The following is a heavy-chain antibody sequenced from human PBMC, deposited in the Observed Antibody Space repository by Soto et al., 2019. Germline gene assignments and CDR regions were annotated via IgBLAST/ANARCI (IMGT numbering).Heavy chain of an antibody. Sequence: GGSLRLSCAASGVTFSSYGMHWVRQAPGKGLEWVAVISYDGSNKYYADSGKGRFTITRDNSKNTLYLQMTSLRAEDTALYYCAQDALPYRSGWYRGDSWGQGTLVTVSS. J-gene: IGHJ4*02. CDR2: ISYDGSNK. CDR3: AQDALPYRSGWYRGDS. D-gene: IGHD6-13*01. V-gene: IGHV3-30*18. CDR1: GVTFSSYG.